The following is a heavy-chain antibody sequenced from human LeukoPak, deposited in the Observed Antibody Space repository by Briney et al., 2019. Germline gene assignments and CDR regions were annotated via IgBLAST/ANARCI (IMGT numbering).Heavy chain of an antibody. Sequence: GRSLRLSCAASGFTFDDYAMSWVRQAPGKGLEWVSAISGSGGSTYYADSVKGRFTISRDNSKNTLYLQMNSLRAEDTAVYYCAKLLGGSYRHLDYWGQGTLVTVSS. D-gene: IGHD1-26*01. J-gene: IGHJ4*02. CDR2: ISGSGGST. V-gene: IGHV3-23*01. CDR3: AKLLGGSYRHLDY. CDR1: GFTFDDYA.